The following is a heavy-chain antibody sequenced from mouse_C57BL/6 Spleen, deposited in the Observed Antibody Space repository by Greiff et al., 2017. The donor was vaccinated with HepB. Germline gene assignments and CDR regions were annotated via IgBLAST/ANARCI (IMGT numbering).Heavy chain of an antibody. J-gene: IGHJ3*01. Sequence: QVQLQQPGAELVKPGASVKMSCKASGYTFTSYWLTWEKQRPGQGLEWIGDIYPGSGSTNYNEKFKSKATLTVDTSSSTAYMQLSGLTSEDSAVYYCARSEGLRLWFAYWGQGTLVTVAA. V-gene: IGHV1-55*01. CDR2: IYPGSGST. CDR1: GYTFTSYW. D-gene: IGHD2-4*01. CDR3: ARSEGLRLWFAY.